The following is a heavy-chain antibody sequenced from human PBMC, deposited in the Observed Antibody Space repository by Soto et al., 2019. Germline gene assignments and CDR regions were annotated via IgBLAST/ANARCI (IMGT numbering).Heavy chain of an antibody. Sequence: QVQLQQWGAGLLKPSETLSLTCAVYGGSFTDYHWSWIRQPPGKGLEWIGEINHSGNTNYNPSLKSRVTIPVDTSKNQSSLKLSSVTAADTAVYYCARGTWVRSAFDFGGQGTMVTVSS. D-gene: IGHD3-10*01. CDR3: ARGTWVRSAFDF. CDR2: INHSGNT. J-gene: IGHJ3*01. CDR1: GGSFTDYH. V-gene: IGHV4-34*01.